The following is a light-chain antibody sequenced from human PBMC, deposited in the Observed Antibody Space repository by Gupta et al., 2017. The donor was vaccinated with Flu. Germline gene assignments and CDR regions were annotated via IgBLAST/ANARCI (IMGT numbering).Light chain of an antibody. CDR3: LHYYGGAVV. CDR2: STT. J-gene: IGLJ2*01. V-gene: IGLV7-43*01. Sequence: TVVTQQPPLTVSSCGTVTLTCASSTGAVTSSYYPNWFQQNPGQAPRALISSTTNTHSWTPARFSGSLLGGKAALTLSGVQAEDEDDYYCLHYYGGAVVFGGGTKLTVL. CDR1: TGAVTSSYY.